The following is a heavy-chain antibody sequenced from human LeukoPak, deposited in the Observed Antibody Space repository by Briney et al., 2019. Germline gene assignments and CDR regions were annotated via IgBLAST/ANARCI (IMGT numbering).Heavy chain of an antibody. CDR3: ARATAAAGTDAFDI. CDR1: GYTLTSYD. J-gene: IGHJ3*02. Sequence: ASVKVSCKASGYTLTSYDINWVRQATGQGLEWMGWMNPNSGNTGYAQKFQGRVTITRNTSISTAYMELSSLRSEDTAVYYCARATAAAGTDAFDIWGQGTMVTVSS. D-gene: IGHD6-13*01. CDR2: MNPNSGNT. V-gene: IGHV1-8*03.